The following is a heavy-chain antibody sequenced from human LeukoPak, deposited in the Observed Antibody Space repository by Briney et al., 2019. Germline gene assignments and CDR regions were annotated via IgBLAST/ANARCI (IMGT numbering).Heavy chain of an antibody. D-gene: IGHD6-13*01. J-gene: IGHJ4*02. CDR1: GFTFSSYE. CDR2: ISSSGSTI. Sequence: GGSLRLSCAASGFTFSSYEMNWVRQAPGKGLEWVSYISSSGSTIYYADSVKGRFTISRDNAKNSLYLQMNSLRAEDTAVYYCARGRGSSSWIRSPVDYWGQGTLVTVSS. CDR3: ARGRGSSSWIRSPVDY. V-gene: IGHV3-48*03.